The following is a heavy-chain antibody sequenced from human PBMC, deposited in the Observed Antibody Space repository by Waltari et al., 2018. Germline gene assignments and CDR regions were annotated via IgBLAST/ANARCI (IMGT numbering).Heavy chain of an antibody. CDR1: GGSVSRGTYP. J-gene: IGHJ6*03. CDR3: ARGHDYWNYYYMDV. CDR2: ISYSGST. Sequence: QVQLQESGPGLVKPSETLSLICSVSGGSVSRGTYPWSWVRQPPGKGLEWTGDISYSGSTNYNPSLKSRVTISVDTSKNQLSLNLSSVTAADTAVYYCARGHDYWNYYYMDVWGKGTTVTVSS. V-gene: IGHV4-61*01. D-gene: IGHD4-17*01.